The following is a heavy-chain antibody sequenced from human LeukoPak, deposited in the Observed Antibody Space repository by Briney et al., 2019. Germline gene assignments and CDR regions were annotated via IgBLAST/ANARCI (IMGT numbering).Heavy chain of an antibody. CDR3: AKAMTTVTTADFDY. CDR1: GFTFRSYA. Sequence: SGGSLRLSCAASGFTFRSYAMSWVRQAPGKGLEWVSGISGSGTNTYYADSVKGRFTISRDNSKNTPYLQMNSLRAEDTAVYYCAKAMTTVTTADFDYWGQGTLVTVSS. V-gene: IGHV3-23*01. D-gene: IGHD4-17*01. CDR2: ISGSGTNT. J-gene: IGHJ4*02.